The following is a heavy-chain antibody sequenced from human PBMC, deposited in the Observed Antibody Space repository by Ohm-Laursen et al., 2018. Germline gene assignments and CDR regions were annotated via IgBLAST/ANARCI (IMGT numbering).Heavy chain of an antibody. D-gene: IGHD2-15*01. CDR2: IIPIFGTA. CDR3: VRGCLGGSCYTFDY. CDR1: GGTFSSYA. V-gene: IGHV1-69*01. J-gene: IGHJ4*02. Sequence: SSVKVSCKASGGTFSSYAISWVRQAPGQGLEWMGGIIPIFGTANYAQKFQGRVTITADESTSTAYMELSSLRSEDTAIYYCVRGCLGGSCYTFDYWGQGTLLTVSS.